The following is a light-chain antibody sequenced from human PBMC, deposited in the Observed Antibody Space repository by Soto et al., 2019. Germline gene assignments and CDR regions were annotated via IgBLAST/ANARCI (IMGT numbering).Light chain of an antibody. V-gene: IGKV3-20*01. CDR2: GSS. J-gene: IGKJ1*01. CDR1: QTVSSGY. Sequence: EVVLTQSPGTLSLSPGEAATLSCRASQTVSSGYLAWYQQRSGQAPRLLIYGSSSRASDVPDRFSGSGSGTEFTLTISSLEPEDFAVYFCQQYVRSPWTFGQGTKLEIK. CDR3: QQYVRSPWT.